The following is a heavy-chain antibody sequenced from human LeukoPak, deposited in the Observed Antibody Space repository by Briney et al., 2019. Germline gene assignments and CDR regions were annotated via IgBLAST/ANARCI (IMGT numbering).Heavy chain of an antibody. D-gene: IGHD6-13*01. CDR2: INAGNGNT. CDR1: GYTFTTYA. CDR3: ARDPIGSRWPYYFGY. Sequence: GASVKVSCKASGYTFTTYAMHWVRQAPGQRLEWMGWINAGNGNTKYSQKFQARVTITRDTSASTAYMELSSLRSEDTAVYYCARDPIGSRWPYYFGYWGQGTLVTVSS. V-gene: IGHV1-3*01. J-gene: IGHJ4*02.